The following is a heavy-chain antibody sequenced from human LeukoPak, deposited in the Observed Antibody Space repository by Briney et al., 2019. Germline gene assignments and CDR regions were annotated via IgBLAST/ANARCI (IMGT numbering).Heavy chain of an antibody. J-gene: IGHJ5*02. Sequence: GGSLRLSCAAYGFSFSTYGMHWVRQAPGKRLESVAVIWYDGSHQYYADSVKGRFTISRNMSNNTLYLQMNNLRVDDTALYYCARDLGLRYGSGAYRFDPWGQGTQVIVSS. V-gene: IGHV3-33*08. CDR1: GFSFSTYG. CDR2: IWYDGSHQ. D-gene: IGHD3-10*01. CDR3: ARDLGLRYGSGAYRFDP.